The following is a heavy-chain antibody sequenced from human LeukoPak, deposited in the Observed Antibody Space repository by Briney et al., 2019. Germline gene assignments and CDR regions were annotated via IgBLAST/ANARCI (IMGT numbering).Heavy chain of an antibody. CDR3: TKVRVATKLTTELDY. CDR2: ISNSRGST. D-gene: IGHD4-17*01. Sequence: PGGSLRLSCAASGFTFSSYAMTWVRQAPGKGLEWVSGISNSRGSTFNADSVKGRFTISRDNSKNTLYLHMNTLRAEDTAVYYCTKVRVATKLTTELDYWGQGTLVTVSS. J-gene: IGHJ4*02. V-gene: IGHV3-23*01. CDR1: GFTFSSYA.